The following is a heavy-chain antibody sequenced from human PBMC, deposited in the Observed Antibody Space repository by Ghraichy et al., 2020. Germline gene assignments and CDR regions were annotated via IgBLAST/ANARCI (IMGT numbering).Heavy chain of an antibody. CDR3: AKPRGGGLYSNLNPFDS. J-gene: IGHJ4*02. V-gene: IGHV3-23*01. D-gene: IGHD4-11*01. Sequence: GGSLRLSCAASGFTFASYAMSWVRQTPERGLEWVAAIIGSGSTTNYADSVKGRFTISRDNSKNTVHLQIDNLRADDTAVYYCAKPRGGGLYSNLNPFDSWGQGILVTVSS. CDR2: IIGSGSTT. CDR1: GFTFASYA.